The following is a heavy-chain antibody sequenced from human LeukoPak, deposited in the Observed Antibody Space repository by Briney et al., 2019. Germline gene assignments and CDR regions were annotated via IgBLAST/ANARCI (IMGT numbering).Heavy chain of an antibody. CDR1: GFTFGSYT. D-gene: IGHD2-21*02. CDR3: AKEARQCGAGCYSLLDS. V-gene: IGHV3-23*01. J-gene: IGHJ4*02. CDR2: MSGSATIT. Sequence: QSGGSLRLSCAASGFTFGSYTMTWVRQAPGKGLEWVSLMSGSATITHYADSVRGRFTISRDNSKNTVYLQMNGLRAEDTAIYYCAKEARQCGAGCYSLLDSWGQGTLVTVSS.